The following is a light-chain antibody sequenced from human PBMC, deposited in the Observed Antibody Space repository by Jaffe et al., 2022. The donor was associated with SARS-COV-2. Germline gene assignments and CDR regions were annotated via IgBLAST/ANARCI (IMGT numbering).Light chain of an antibody. Sequence: EIVLTQSPGTLSLSPGERATLSCRASQSLVSSYYLAWYQQKPGQAPKLLIFGASDRAAGIPERFSGSGSGTDFTLTINRLEPEDFAVYYCLHYGRSVWTFGQGTKVEMK. V-gene: IGKV3-20*01. CDR3: LHYGRSVWT. CDR1: QSLVSSYY. J-gene: IGKJ1*01. CDR2: GAS.